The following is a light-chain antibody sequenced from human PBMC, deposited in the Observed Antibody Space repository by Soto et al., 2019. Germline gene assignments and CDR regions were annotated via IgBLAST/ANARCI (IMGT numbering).Light chain of an antibody. CDR1: SNDVGAYKY. CDR2: EVT. Sequence: QSVLTQPPSASGSPGQSVTISCTGTSNDVGAYKYVSWYQQYPGKAPKLMIYEVTKRPSGVPDRFSGSKSGNTASLTVSGLQAEEEADYYCTSYVGNDIWVFGGGTKLTVL. J-gene: IGLJ3*02. CDR3: TSYVGNDIWV. V-gene: IGLV2-8*01.